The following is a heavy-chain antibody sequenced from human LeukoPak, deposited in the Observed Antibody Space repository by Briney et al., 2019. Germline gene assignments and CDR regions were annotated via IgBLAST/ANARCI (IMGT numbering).Heavy chain of an antibody. CDR3: ARSPWIIYMDV. D-gene: IGHD5-12*01. CDR2: IYYSGST. V-gene: IGHV4-39*07. J-gene: IGHJ6*03. Sequence: SETLSLTCTVSGGSISSSSYYWGWIRQPPGKGLEWIGSIYYSGSTYYNPSLKSRVTMSVDTSKNQFSLKLSSVTAADTAVYYCARSPWIIYMDVWGKGTTVTVSS. CDR1: GGSISSSSYY.